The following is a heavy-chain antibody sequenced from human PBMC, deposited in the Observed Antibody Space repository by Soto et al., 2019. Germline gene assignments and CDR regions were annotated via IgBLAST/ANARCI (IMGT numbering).Heavy chain of an antibody. CDR3: TTDRLGELSLYRRFGGGSDY. Sequence: EVQLVESGGGLVKPGGSLRLSCAASGFTFSNAWMNWVRQAPGKGLEWVGRIKSKTDGGTTDYAAPVKGRFTISRDDSKNTLYLQMNSLKTEDTAVYYCTTDRLGELSLYRRFGGGSDYWGQGTLVTVSS. V-gene: IGHV3-15*07. CDR2: IKSKTDGGTT. J-gene: IGHJ4*02. D-gene: IGHD3-16*02. CDR1: GFTFSNAW.